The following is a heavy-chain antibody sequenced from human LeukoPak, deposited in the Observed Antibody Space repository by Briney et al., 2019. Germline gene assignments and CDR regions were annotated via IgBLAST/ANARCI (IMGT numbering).Heavy chain of an antibody. CDR3: ARRNGLYSGLLPRDYYYYGMDV. Sequence: PGGSLRLSCAASGFTFSSYWMSWVRQAPGKGLEWVANIKQDGSEKYYVDSVKGRFTISRDNAKNSLYLQMNSLRAEDTAVYYCARRNGLYSGLLPRDYYYYGMDVWGQGTTVTVSS. CDR2: IKQDGSEK. CDR1: GFTFSSYW. J-gene: IGHJ6*02. V-gene: IGHV3-7*01. D-gene: IGHD3-10*02.